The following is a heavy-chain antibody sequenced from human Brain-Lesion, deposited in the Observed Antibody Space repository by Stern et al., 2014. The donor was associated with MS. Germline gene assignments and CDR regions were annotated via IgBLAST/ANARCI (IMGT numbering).Heavy chain of an antibody. D-gene: IGHD2-2*01. V-gene: IGHV4-61*02. CDR2: IFNSGSP. Sequence: QVQLVESGPGLVKPSQTLSLSCTVSGGSISSGGYYWSWIRQPAGKGLEWIGRIFNSGSPSYNPSLKSLVTLSIDTSKNQFSLRLNSMTAADTAVYYCARGRVVPGFQYYATDVWGQGTTVIVSS. CDR3: ARGRVVPGFQYYATDV. CDR1: GGSISSGGYY. J-gene: IGHJ6*02.